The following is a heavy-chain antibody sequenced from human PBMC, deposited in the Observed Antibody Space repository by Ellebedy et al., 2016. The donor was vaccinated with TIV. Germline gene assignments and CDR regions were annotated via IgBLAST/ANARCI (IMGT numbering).Heavy chain of an antibody. J-gene: IGHJ6*02. CDR3: AREFVEVATIDDFYYAMDV. D-gene: IGHD5-24*01. Sequence: SETLSLTCSVSGGSVSSGSYYWSWIRQPPGKGLEWIGYIYYSGGTNYNPSLKSRVTIALGTSKNEFSLKLRSVTPADTAVYYCAREFVEVATIDDFYYAMDVWGQGTTVTVSS. CDR2: IYYSGGT. V-gene: IGHV4-61*01. CDR1: GGSVSSGSYY.